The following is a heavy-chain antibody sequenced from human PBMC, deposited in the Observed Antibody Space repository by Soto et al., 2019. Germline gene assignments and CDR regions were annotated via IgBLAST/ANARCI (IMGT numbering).Heavy chain of an antibody. V-gene: IGHV3-53*01. J-gene: IGHJ3*02. CDR1: GFTVSSNY. D-gene: IGHD3-9*01. CDR2: IYSGGST. Sequence: AGGSLRLSCTASGFTVSSNYMNWVRQAPGKGLQWVSVIYSGGSTYYADSVKGRFIISRDNSKNTLYLQMNSLRAEDTAVYYCASRRTTGYWNAFDMCGHGTMVTVSS. CDR3: ASRRTTGYWNAFDM.